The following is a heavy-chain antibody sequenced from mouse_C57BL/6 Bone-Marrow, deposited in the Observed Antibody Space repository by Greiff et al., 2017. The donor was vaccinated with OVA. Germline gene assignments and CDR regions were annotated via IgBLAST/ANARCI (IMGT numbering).Heavy chain of an antibody. V-gene: IGHV1-52*01. Sequence: QVQLQQPGAELVRPGSSVKLSCKASGYTFTSYWMHWVKQRPIQGLEWIGNIDPSDSETHYNQKFKDKATLTVDKSSSTAYMQLSSLTSEDSAVYYGARGGERRRRGWYYFDDWGQGTTLTVSS. CDR3: ARGGERRRRGWYYFDD. J-gene: IGHJ2*01. CDR2: IDPSDSET. CDR1: GYTFTSYW. D-gene: IGHD3-2*02.